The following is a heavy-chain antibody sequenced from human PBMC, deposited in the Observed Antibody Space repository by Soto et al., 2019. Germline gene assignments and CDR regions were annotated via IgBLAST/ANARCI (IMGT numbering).Heavy chain of an antibody. CDR1: GYTFTSCG. J-gene: IGHJ6*02. Sequence: ASVKVSCKASGYTFTSCGISCVRQAPGQGLEWMGWISAYNGNTNYAQKLQGRVTMTTDTSTSTAYMELRSLRSDDTAVYYCARDHYYGSGLGFYYYYGMDVWGQGTTVTVSS. CDR3: ARDHYYGSGLGFYYYYGMDV. D-gene: IGHD3-10*01. V-gene: IGHV1-18*01. CDR2: ISAYNGNT.